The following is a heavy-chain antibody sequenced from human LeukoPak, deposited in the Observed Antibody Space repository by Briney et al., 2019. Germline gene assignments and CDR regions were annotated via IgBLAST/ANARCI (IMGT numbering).Heavy chain of an antibody. CDR3: ARGGLHCSSTSCSTYYYYYMDV. CDR1: GYTFTSYG. CDR2: ISAYNGNT. Sequence: ASVKVSCKASGYTFTSYGISWVRQAPGQGLEWMGWISAYNGNTNYAQKLQGRVTMTTDTSTSTAYMELRSLRSDDTAVYYCARGGLHCSSTSCSTYYYYYMDVWGKGTTVTVSS. D-gene: IGHD2-2*02. J-gene: IGHJ6*03. V-gene: IGHV1-18*01.